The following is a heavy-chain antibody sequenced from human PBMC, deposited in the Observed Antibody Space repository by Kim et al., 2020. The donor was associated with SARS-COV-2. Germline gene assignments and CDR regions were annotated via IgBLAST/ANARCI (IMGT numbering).Heavy chain of an antibody. CDR1: GFTFSTYA. D-gene: IGHD2-15*01. J-gene: IGHJ4*02. CDR3: AKGTLEYCSGASCYPFDY. CDR2: ISGSGVNT. V-gene: IGHV3-23*01. Sequence: LSLTCAASGFTFSTYAMSWVRQAPGKGLEWVSVISGSGVNTNYADSVKGRFTISRDNSKNTLYLQMTSLRAEDTAVYYCAKGTLEYCSGASCYPFDYWAQGTLVTVSS.